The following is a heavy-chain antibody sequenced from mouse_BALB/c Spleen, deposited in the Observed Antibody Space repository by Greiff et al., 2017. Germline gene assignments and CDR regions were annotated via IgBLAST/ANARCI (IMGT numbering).Heavy chain of an antibody. CDR1: GYTFTSYT. D-gene: IGHD2-4*01. Sequence: QVQLQQSAAELARPGASVKMSCKASGYTFTSYTMHWVKQRPGQGLEWIGYINPSSGYTEYNQKFKDKTTLTADKSSSTAYMQLSSLTSEDSAVYYCAREDYDYAMDYWGQGTSVTVSS. CDR3: AREDYDYAMDY. CDR2: INPSSGYT. J-gene: IGHJ4*01. V-gene: IGHV1-4*02.